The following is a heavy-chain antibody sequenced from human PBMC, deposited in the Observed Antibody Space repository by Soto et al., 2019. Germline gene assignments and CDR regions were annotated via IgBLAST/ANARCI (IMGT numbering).Heavy chain of an antibody. V-gene: IGHV1-2*04. Sequence: ASVKVSCKASGYTFTGYYMHWVRQAPGQGLEWMGWINPNSGGTNYAQKFQGWVTMTRDTSISTAYMELSRLRSDDTAVYYCARAGALIRNPYSFDNWGQGTLVTVSS. CDR2: INPNSGGT. J-gene: IGHJ4*02. D-gene: IGHD3-10*01. CDR3: ARAGALIRNPYSFDN. CDR1: GYTFTGYY.